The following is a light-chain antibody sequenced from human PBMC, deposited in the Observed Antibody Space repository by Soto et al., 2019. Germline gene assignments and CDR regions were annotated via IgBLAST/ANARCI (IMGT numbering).Light chain of an antibody. CDR2: DAS. Sequence: TQSPSTLSASVGDRVTITCRASQSISSWLAWYQQKPGKAPKLLIYDASSLESGVPSRFSGSGSGTEFTLTISSLQPDDFATYYCQQYNSYSETFGQGTKLEIK. CDR3: QQYNSYSET. CDR1: QSISSW. V-gene: IGKV1-5*01. J-gene: IGKJ2*01.